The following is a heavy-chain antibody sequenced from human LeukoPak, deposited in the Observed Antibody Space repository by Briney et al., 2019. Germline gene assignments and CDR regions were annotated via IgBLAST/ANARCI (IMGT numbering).Heavy chain of an antibody. D-gene: IGHD4-17*01. V-gene: IGHV3-74*01. CDR2: INSDGSST. CDR1: RVTFSNYW. CDR3: ASHGDYDAFDI. Sequence: PGGSLRLSCAASRVTFSNYWMHWVRQAPGKGLVWVSRINSDGSSTSYAASVRGRFTISRDNAKNTLYLQMNSLRAEDTAVYYCASHGDYDAFDIWGQGTVVTVSS. J-gene: IGHJ3*02.